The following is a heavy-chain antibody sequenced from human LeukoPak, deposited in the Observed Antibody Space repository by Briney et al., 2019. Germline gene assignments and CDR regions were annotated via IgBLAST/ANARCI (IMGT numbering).Heavy chain of an antibody. J-gene: IGHJ6*03. CDR1: GFTFSSYA. D-gene: IGHD6-6*01. CDR2: ISSNGGST. V-gene: IGHV3-64*01. CDR3: ARDRAARGYYYYYMDV. Sequence: GGSLRLSCAASGFTFSSYAMHWVRQAPGKGLEYVSAISSNGGSTYYANSVKGRFTISRDNSKNTLYLKMGSLRAEDMAVYYCARDRAARGYYYYYMDVWGKGTTVTVSS.